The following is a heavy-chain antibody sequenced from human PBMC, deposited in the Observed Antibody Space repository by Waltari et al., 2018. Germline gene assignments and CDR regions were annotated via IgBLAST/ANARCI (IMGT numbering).Heavy chain of an antibody. J-gene: IGHJ4*02. Sequence: QLQLQESGPGLVKPSETLSLTCTVSGGSISSSSYYWGWIRKPPGKGLEWIGSIYYSGTTYYNPSFKCRVTISVDTSKTQFSLKLSSVTAADTAVYYCASVRPQRADYYDSWGQGTLVTVSS. CDR3: ASVRPQRADYYDS. CDR2: IYYSGTT. V-gene: IGHV4-39*07. D-gene: IGHD6-19*01. CDR1: GGSISSSSYY.